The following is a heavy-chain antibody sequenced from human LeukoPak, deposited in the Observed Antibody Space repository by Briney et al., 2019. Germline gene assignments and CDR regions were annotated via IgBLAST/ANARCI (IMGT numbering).Heavy chain of an antibody. V-gene: IGHV3-23*01. CDR3: AKGLRITMIKDAFDI. J-gene: IGHJ3*02. Sequence: GGSLRLSCAASGFIFSSYAMSWVRQAPGKGLEWVSAISGSGGSTYYADSVKGRFTISRDNSKNTLYLQMNSLRAEDTAVYYCAKGLRITMIKDAFDIWGQGTMVTVSS. D-gene: IGHD3-22*01. CDR1: GFIFSSYA. CDR2: ISGSGGST.